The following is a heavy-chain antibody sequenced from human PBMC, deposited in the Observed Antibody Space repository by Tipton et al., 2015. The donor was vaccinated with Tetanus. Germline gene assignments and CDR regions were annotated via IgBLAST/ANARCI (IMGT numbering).Heavy chain of an antibody. CDR1: GFTFNTYA. J-gene: IGHJ4*02. CDR2: ITGRGDAT. V-gene: IGHV3-23*01. D-gene: IGHD6-19*01. CDR3: VRDGGSSGWLAY. Sequence: SLRLSCEASGFTFNTYAMNWVRQAPGKGLEWVASITGRGDATYYSDSVKGRFTISRDNSKNILSLQMSSLRVEDTAVYYCVRDGGSSGWLAYWGQGTLVTVSS.